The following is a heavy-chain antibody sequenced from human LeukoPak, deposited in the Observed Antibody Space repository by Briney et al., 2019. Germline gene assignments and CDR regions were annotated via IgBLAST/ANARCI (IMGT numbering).Heavy chain of an antibody. V-gene: IGHV3-33*01. D-gene: IGHD4-17*01. J-gene: IGHJ4*02. CDR1: GFPFSSYG. CDR3: ARDRDYAFDY. Sequence: GGSLRLSCAASGFPFSSYGMHWVRQAPGKGLEWVAVIWYDGSNKHYADSVKGRFTISRDNSKNTLYLQMNSLRAEDTAVYYCARDRDYAFDYWGQGTLVTVSS. CDR2: IWYDGSNK.